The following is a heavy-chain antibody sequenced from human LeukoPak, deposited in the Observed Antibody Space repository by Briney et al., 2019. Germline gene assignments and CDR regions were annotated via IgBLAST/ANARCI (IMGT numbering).Heavy chain of an antibody. Sequence: GGSLRLSRAASGFTFSNYAMSWVRQAPGKGLEWVSAISAGSDTYYADSVKGRFTISRDNSKNTLYLQMNSLRAEDTAVYYCATGGYSSSWPFDYWGQGTLVTVSS. V-gene: IGHV3-23*01. CDR2: ISAGSDT. D-gene: IGHD6-13*01. J-gene: IGHJ4*02. CDR3: ATGGYSSSWPFDY. CDR1: GFTFSNYA.